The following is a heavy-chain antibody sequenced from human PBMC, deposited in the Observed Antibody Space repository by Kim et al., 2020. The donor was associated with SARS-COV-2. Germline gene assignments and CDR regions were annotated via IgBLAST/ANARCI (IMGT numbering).Heavy chain of an antibody. D-gene: IGHD3-16*02. V-gene: IGHV5-51*01. J-gene: IGHJ6*02. CDR3: ARPQAGLSSGMDV. Sequence: GESLKISCKGSGYSFTSYWIGWVRQMPGKGLEWMGSIYPGDSDTSYSPSLQGQVTISADKSISTAYLQWSSLKASDTAMYYCARPQAGLSSGMDVWGQGTTVTVPS. CDR2: IYPGDSDT. CDR1: GYSFTSYW.